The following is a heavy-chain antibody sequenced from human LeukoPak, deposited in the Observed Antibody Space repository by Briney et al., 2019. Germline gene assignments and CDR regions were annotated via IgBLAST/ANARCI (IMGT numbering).Heavy chain of an antibody. CDR2: ISDSGNSA. J-gene: IGHJ3*02. Sequence: GGSLRLSCATSGFTFSRYAMNWVRQAPGKGLECVSAISDSGNSAYYADSVKGRFTVSRDKSNNTLFLQMTRLTADDTAVYYCAKDASPPPNVFDIWGQGTKVIVSS. CDR3: AKDASPPPNVFDI. CDR1: GFTFSRYA. V-gene: IGHV3-23*01.